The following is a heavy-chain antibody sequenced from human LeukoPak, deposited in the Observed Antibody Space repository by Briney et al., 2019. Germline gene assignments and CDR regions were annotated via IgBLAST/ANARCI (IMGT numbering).Heavy chain of an antibody. CDR1: GGSFSGYY. D-gene: IGHD1-26*01. J-gene: IGHJ5*02. Sequence: SETLSLTCAVYGGSFSGYYWSWIRQPPGKGLEWIGEINHSGSTNYNPALKSRVTISVDTSKNQFSLKLSSVTAADTAVYYFARDHFEPLGLLVGATGMNWSAPGAQ. CDR2: INHSGST. V-gene: IGHV4-34*01. CDR3: ARDHFEPLGLLVGATGMNWSAP.